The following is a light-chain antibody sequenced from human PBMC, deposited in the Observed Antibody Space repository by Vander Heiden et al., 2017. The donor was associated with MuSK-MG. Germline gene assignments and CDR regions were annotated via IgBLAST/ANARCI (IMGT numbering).Light chain of an antibody. CDR1: QTINNY. CDR3: QQAYSTPYT. V-gene: IGKV1-39*01. CDR2: SAS. J-gene: IGKJ2*01. Sequence: DIQMTQSPPSLSASVADRVTLSCRSSQTINNYVNWYQVKPREAPKLLIYSASNLHSGVPSRFSGSGSGTDFTLTISSLEPEDFATYYCQQAYSTPYTFGEGTKVEI.